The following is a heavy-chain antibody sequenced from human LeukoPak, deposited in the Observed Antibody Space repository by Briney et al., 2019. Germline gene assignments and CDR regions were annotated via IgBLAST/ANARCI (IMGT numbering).Heavy chain of an antibody. D-gene: IGHD2-15*01. J-gene: IGHJ6*01. CDR3: TRGSFGVDV. CDR2: IRSKAYGGTT. Sequence: PGGSLRLSCTGSGYNFGDNAMSWVRQAPGKGLEWVAFIRSKAYGGTTEYAASVKGRFTISRDDSENIAYLQMDSLKTEDTAMYYCTRGSFGVDVWGEGPTVSLSS. CDR1: GYNFGDNA. V-gene: IGHV3-49*04.